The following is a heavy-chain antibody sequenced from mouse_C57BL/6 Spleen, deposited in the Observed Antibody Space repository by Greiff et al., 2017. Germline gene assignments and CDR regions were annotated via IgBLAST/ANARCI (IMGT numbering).Heavy chain of an antibody. J-gene: IGHJ2*01. D-gene: IGHD1-1*01. CDR3: ARDYYYGSRPFYFDY. CDR2: IYWDDDK. Sequence: QVQLKESGPGILQSSQTLSLTCSFSGFSLSTSGMGVSWIRQPSGKGLEWLAHIYWDDDKRYNPSLKSRLTISKDTSRNQVFLKITSVDTADTATYYCARDYYYGSRPFYFDYWGQGTTLTVSS. V-gene: IGHV8-12*01. CDR1: GFSLSTSGMG.